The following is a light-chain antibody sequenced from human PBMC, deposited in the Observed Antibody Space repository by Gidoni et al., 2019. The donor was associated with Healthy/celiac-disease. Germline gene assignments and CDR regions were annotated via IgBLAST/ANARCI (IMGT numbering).Light chain of an antibody. CDR1: QSISSY. Sequence: DIQMTQPPSSLSASVGDRVTSTCRASQSISSYLNWYQQKPGKAPKLLIYAASSLQSGVPSRFSGSGSGTDFTLTISSLQPEDFATDYCQQSYSTLMCSFGQGTKLEIK. CDR2: AAS. J-gene: IGKJ2*04. CDR3: QQSYSTLMCS. V-gene: IGKV1-39*01.